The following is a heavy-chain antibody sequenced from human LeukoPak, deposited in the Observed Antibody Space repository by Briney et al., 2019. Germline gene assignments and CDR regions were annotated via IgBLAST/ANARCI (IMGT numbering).Heavy chain of an antibody. D-gene: IGHD4-23*01. Sequence: TSETLSLTCTVSGGSISSGSYYWSWIRQPAGNGLEWIGRIYTSGSTNYNPSLKSRVTITVDTSKNHVSLKRSSVTAADTAVYYCARGEATVVTAPSYYYYYYMDVWGKGTTVTVSS. CDR3: ARGEATVVTAPSYYYYYYMDV. J-gene: IGHJ6*03. CDR1: GGSISSGSYY. V-gene: IGHV4-61*02. CDR2: IYTSGST.